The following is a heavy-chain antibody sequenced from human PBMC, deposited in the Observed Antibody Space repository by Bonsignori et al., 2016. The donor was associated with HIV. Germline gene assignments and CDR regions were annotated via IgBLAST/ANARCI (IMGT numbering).Heavy chain of an antibody. CDR3: ARLYCSTTRCYVYYFDY. Sequence: WVRQAPGQGLEWMGWISPYSRDTNYAQRFQGRVSMATDTSTSTAYMELRSLRSDDTAVYYCARLYCSTTRCYVYYFDYWGQGTLVTVSS. V-gene: IGHV1-18*01. D-gene: IGHD2-2*01. J-gene: IGHJ4*02. CDR2: ISPYSRDT.